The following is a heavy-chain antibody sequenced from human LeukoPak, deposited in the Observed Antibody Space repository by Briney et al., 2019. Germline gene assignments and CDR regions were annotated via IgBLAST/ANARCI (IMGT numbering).Heavy chain of an antibody. J-gene: IGHJ4*02. CDR2: IYHSGST. CDR3: ARANQWLATALYFDY. Sequence: PSETLSLTCAVSGGSISSGGYSWSWIRQPPGKGLEWIGYIYHSGSTYYNPSLKSRVTISVDTSKNQFSLKLSSVTAADTAVYYCARANQWLATALYFDYWGQGTLVTVSS. CDR1: GGSISSGGYS. D-gene: IGHD6-19*01. V-gene: IGHV4-30-2*01.